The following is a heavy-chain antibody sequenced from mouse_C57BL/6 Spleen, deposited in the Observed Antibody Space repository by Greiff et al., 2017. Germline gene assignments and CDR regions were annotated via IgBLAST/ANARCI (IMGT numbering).Heavy chain of an antibody. CDR2: IDPANGNT. CDR3: ARFEDYGSSYDYWYFDV. CDR1: GFNIKNTY. V-gene: IGHV14-3*01. J-gene: IGHJ1*03. D-gene: IGHD1-1*01. Sequence: EVKVVESVAELVRPGASVKLSCTASGFNIKNTYMHWVKQRPEQGLEWIGRIDPANGNTKYAPKFQGKATITADTSSNTAYLQLSSLTSEDTAIYYCARFEDYGSSYDYWYFDVWGTGTTVTVSS.